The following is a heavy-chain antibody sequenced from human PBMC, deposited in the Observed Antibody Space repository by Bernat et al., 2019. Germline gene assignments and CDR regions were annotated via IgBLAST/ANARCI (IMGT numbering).Heavy chain of an antibody. CDR1: GYSISSGYY. CDR2: IYHSGST. V-gene: IGHV4-38-2*01. CDR3: ARFRVRAARRAFDI. Sequence: QVQLQESGPGLVKPSETLSLTCAVSGYSISSGYYWGWIRQPPGKGLEWIGSIYHSGSTYYNPSLKSRVTISVDTSKNQFSLKLSSVTAADTAVYYCARFRVRAARRAFDIWGQGTMVTVSS. J-gene: IGHJ3*02. D-gene: IGHD6-6*01.